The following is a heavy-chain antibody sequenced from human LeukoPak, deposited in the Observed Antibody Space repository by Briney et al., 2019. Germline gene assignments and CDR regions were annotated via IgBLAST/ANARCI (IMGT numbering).Heavy chain of an antibody. CDR3: ASLGVTGYFDY. CDR1: GFTISSYW. V-gene: IGHV3-7*01. D-gene: IGHD2-8*01. Sequence: GSLTLSCAVSGFTISSYWMSWVRQPPGKGLEWVANIKHDGSEKYYVDSVKGRFTISSDNAKNSMYLQMNSLRAEDTVVYYCASLGVTGYFDYWGQGTLVTVSS. CDR2: IKHDGSEK. J-gene: IGHJ4*02.